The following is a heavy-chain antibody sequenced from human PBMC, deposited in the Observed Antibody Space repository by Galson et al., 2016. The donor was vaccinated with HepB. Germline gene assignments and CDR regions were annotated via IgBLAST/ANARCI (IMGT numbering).Heavy chain of an antibody. CDR1: GYTFMNYG. CDR3: ARDGSGGWHLDS. CDR2: ISPRNGNT. J-gene: IGHJ4*02. Sequence: SVKVSCKASGYTFMNYGISWVRQAPGQGLEWMGWISPRNGNTNHAQKVQGRVTMTTDTSTRTAYMELRSLRSDDTAVYYCARDGSGGWHLDSWGQGSLVTVSS. D-gene: IGHD6-19*01. V-gene: IGHV1-18*01.